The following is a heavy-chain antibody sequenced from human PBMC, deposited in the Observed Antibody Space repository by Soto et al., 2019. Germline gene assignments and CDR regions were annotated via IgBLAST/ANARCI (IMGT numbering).Heavy chain of an antibody. J-gene: IGHJ2*01. CDR3: ARARSGSYGFWYFDL. Sequence: SETLSLTCTVSGASISTYYWSWIRQPPGKGLDLIGYIYYTGSTNYNPSLKSRATISIDTSQNQFSLKLSSVTAADTAVYYCARARSGSYGFWYFDLWGRGTLVTAPQ. CDR1: GASISTYY. D-gene: IGHD3-10*01. CDR2: IYYTGST. V-gene: IGHV4-59*01.